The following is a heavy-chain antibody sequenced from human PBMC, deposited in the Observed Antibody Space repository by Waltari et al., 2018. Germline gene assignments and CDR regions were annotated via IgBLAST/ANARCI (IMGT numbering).Heavy chain of an antibody. J-gene: IGHJ4*02. Sequence: QAQLVQSGAEVKKPGASVTVSCTTSGYNFLTYGLSWVRQAPGRGLEWMGWINGYNGNTKYAQKFQGRVTVTTDTSTSTAYMELRSLTSDDAALYYCVRDRMYSTSWFAFESWGQGTLVTVTS. V-gene: IGHV1-18*01. CDR3: VRDRMYSTSWFAFES. CDR1: GYNFLTYG. D-gene: IGHD3-10*01. CDR2: INGYNGNT.